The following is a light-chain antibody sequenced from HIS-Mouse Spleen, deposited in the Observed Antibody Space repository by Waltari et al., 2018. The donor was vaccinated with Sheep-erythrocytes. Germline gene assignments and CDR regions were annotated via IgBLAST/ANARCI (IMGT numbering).Light chain of an antibody. CDR1: SSDVGGYNY. V-gene: IGLV2-8*01. Sequence: QSALTQPPSASGSPGPSVTISCPGTSSDVGGYNYVSLYQQHPGKAPKLMIYEVSKRPSGVPDRFSGSKSGNTASLTVSGLQAEDEADYYCSSYAGSNNWVFGGGTKLTVL. CDR3: SSYAGSNNWV. CDR2: EVS. J-gene: IGLJ3*02.